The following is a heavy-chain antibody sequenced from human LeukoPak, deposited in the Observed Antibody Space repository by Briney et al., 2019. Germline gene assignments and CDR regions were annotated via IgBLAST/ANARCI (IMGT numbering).Heavy chain of an antibody. V-gene: IGHV1-46*01. CDR2: INPSGGST. D-gene: IGHD4-11*01. J-gene: IGHJ1*01. CDR3: ARGLTTVATEIRSVTQLAMVEYFQH. Sequence: ASVKVSCKASGYTFIRYYMHWVRQAPGQGLEWMGIINPSGGSTSYAQKFQGRVTMTRDTSTSTVYMELSSLRSEDTAVYYCARGLTTVATEIRSVTQLAMVEYFQHWGQGPLVTVSS. CDR1: GYTFIRYY.